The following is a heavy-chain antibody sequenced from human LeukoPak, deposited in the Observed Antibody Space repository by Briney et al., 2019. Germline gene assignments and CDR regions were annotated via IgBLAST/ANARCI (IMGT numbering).Heavy chain of an antibody. D-gene: IGHD2-15*01. CDR2: IYYSGST. CDR1: GGSISSYY. J-gene: IGHJ5*02. Sequence: SETLSLTCTVSGGSISSYYWSWIRQPPGKGLEWIGYIYYSGSTNYNPSLKSRVTISVDTSKNQFSLKLSSVTAADTAVYYCARLGYCSGGSRYPYNWFDPWGQGTLVTVSS. CDR3: ARLGYCSGGSRYPYNWFDP. V-gene: IGHV4-59*08.